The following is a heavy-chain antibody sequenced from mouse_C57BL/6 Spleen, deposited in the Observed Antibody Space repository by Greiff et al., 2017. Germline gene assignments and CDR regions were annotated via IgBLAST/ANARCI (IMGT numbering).Heavy chain of an antibody. CDR1: GYSITSGYY. Sequence: EVQLQQSGPGLVKPSQSLSLTCSVTGYSITSGYYWNWIRQFPGNKLEWMGYISYDGSNNYNPSLKNRISITRDTSKNQFFLKLNSVTTEDTATYYCARGVLPLFAYWGQGTLVTVSA. CDR2: ISYDGSN. V-gene: IGHV3-6*01. CDR3: ARGVLPLFAY. J-gene: IGHJ3*01. D-gene: IGHD2-12*01.